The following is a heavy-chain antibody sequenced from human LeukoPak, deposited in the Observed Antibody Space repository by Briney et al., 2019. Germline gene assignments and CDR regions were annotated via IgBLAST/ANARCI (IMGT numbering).Heavy chain of an antibody. CDR1: GYTFTSYG. CDR2: ISANNGDT. V-gene: IGHV1-18*01. J-gene: IGHJ4*02. Sequence: ASVKVSCKASGYTFTSYGISWVRQAPGQGLEWMGWISANNGDTDYSQRLQDRVTMTTDTSTSTAYMELRSLRSDDTAVYYCARDANAVFDYWGQGTLVTVSS. CDR3: ARDANAVFDY.